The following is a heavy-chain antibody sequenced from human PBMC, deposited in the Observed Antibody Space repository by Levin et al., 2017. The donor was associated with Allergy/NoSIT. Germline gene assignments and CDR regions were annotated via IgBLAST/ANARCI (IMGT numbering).Heavy chain of an antibody. CDR1: EYTFTTST. D-gene: IGHD3-10*01. J-gene: IGHJ4*02. CDR2: INAGNDNT. Sequence: GASVKVSCKASEYTFTTSTVHWLRQAPGQRLEWMGWINAGNDNTKYSREFQGRLTITGDTSASTAYMELSSLRSEDTAVYYCAREYQSRFGELSLYFFDYWGQGTLVTVSS. CDR3: AREYQSRFGELSLYFFDY. V-gene: IGHV1-3*01.